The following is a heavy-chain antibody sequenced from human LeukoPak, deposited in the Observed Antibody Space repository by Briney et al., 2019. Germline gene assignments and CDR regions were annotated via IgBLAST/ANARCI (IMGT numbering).Heavy chain of an antibody. J-gene: IGHJ4*02. CDR3: ARDGTSTDDY. CDR1: GYTFSNFG. D-gene: IGHD2-2*01. V-gene: IGHV1-18*01. Sequence: GASVKVSSKASGYTFSNFGSSWVRQAPGQGLEWMGWISGNNDNPNYGQKFQGRLTVTTDSSTSTAYMELRNLRSDDTAVYYCARDGTSTDDYWGQGTLVTVSS. CDR2: ISGNNDNP.